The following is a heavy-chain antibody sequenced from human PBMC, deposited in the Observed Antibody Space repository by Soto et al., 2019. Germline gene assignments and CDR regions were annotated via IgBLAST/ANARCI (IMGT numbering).Heavy chain of an antibody. Sequence: GGSLRLSCAASGFTFSSYGMHWVRQAPGKGLEWVAVIWYDGSNKYYVDSVKGRFTISRDNAKNSLYLQMNSLRAEDTAVYYCARVGSPLWFGESYAFDIWGQGTMVTVS. D-gene: IGHD3-10*01. CDR3: ARVGSPLWFGESYAFDI. CDR1: GFTFSSYG. CDR2: IWYDGSNK. J-gene: IGHJ3*02. V-gene: IGHV3-33*01.